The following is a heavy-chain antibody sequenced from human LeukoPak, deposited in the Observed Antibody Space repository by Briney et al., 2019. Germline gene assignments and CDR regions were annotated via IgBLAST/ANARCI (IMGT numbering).Heavy chain of an antibody. Sequence: SETLSLTCTVSGGSISSYYWSWIRQPPGKGLEWIGYIYYSGSTNYNPSLKSRVTISVDTSKNQFSLKLSSVTAADTAVYYCARERTIDRRWNWFDPWGQGTLVTVSS. CDR2: IYYSGST. J-gene: IGHJ5*02. V-gene: IGHV4-59*01. CDR1: GGSISSYY. CDR3: ARERTIDRRWNWFDP. D-gene: IGHD4/OR15-4a*01.